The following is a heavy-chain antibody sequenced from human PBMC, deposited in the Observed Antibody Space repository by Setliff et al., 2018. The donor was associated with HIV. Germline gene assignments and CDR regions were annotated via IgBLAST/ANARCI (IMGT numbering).Heavy chain of an antibody. J-gene: IGHJ6*03. CDR2: INHSGST. CDR1: GGSFSGYY. V-gene: IGHV4-34*01. Sequence: SETLSLTCAVYGGSFSGYYWSWIRQSPGKGLEWIGEINHSGSTNYNPSLKSRVTMSVGTSKNQFSLKLSSVTAADTAVYYCARCYYNFWSGYPLDYMDVWGKGTTVTVSS. CDR3: ARCYYNFWSGYPLDYMDV. D-gene: IGHD3-3*01.